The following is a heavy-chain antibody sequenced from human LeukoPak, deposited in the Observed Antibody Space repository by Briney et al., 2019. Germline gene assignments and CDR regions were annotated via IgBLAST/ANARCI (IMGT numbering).Heavy chain of an antibody. Sequence: SETLSLTCTVSGGSISSYYWSWIRQPAGKGLEWIGRIYTSGSTNYNPSLKSLVTMSVDTSKNQFSLKLSSVTAADTAVYYCARDRYYDILTGHNNWFDPWGQGTLVTVSS. CDR2: IYTSGST. CDR3: ARDRYYDILTGHNNWFDP. J-gene: IGHJ5*02. CDR1: GGSISSYY. V-gene: IGHV4-4*07. D-gene: IGHD3-9*01.